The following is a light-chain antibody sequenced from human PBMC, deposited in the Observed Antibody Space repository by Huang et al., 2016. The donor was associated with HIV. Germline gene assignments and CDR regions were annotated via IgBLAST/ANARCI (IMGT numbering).Light chain of an antibody. J-gene: IGKJ2*01. CDR2: WAS. Sequence: DIEMTQSPDSLTLSLGARATINCKSSQTVLKNSNKKNYLAWYQHRPGQPPKVLSYWASSREAGVPDRLSGSGSGTDFNLTISSLQPEDLAVYYCQQYYSPPYTFGQGTRLEI. CDR3: QQYYSPPYT. V-gene: IGKV4-1*01. CDR1: QTVLKNSNKKNY.